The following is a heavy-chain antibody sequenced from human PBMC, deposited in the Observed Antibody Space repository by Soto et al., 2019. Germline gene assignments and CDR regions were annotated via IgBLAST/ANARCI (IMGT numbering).Heavy chain of an antibody. V-gene: IGHV1-69*02. Sequence: SVKVSCKASGGTFSSYTISWVRQAPGQGLGWMGRIIPILGIANYAQKFQGRVTITTDKSTSTAYMELSSLRSEDTAVYYCARLDCSGGSCWDYWGQGTLVTVSS. J-gene: IGHJ4*02. CDR3: ARLDCSGGSCWDY. CDR1: GGTFSSYT. D-gene: IGHD2-15*01. CDR2: IIPILGIA.